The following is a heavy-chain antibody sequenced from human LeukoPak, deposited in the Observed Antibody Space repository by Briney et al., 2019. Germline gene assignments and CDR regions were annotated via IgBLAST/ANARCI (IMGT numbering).Heavy chain of an antibody. CDR1: GYTFTSYG. V-gene: IGHV1-18*01. Sequence: EASVKVSCKASGYTFTSYGISWVRQAPGQGLEWMGWISAYNGNTNYAQKLQGRVTMTTDTSTSTAYMELRSLRSDDTAVYYCARGVHPGLGVVTSDYWGQGTLVTVSS. CDR3: ARGVHPGLGVVTSDY. D-gene: IGHD3-3*01. J-gene: IGHJ4*02. CDR2: ISAYNGNT.